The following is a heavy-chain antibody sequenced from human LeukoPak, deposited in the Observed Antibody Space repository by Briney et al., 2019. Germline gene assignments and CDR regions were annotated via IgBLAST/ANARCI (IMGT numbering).Heavy chain of an antibody. D-gene: IGHD6-19*01. J-gene: IGHJ4*02. Sequence: GSLRLSCAASGFTFSDYYMSWIRQPPGKGLEWIGEINHSGSTNYNPSLKSRVTISVDTSKNQFSLKLSSVTAADTAVYYCARLIRGQWQRFGYWGQGTLVTVSS. CDR3: ARLIRGQWQRFGY. CDR1: GFTFSDYY. V-gene: IGHV4-34*01. CDR2: INHSGST.